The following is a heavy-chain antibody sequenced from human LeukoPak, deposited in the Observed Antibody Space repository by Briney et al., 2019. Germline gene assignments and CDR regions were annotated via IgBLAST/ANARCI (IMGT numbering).Heavy chain of an antibody. CDR2: ISGSGGST. CDR3: AKEGQYQLLYYFDY. D-gene: IGHD2-2*01. CDR1: GFTFSSYA. J-gene: IGHJ4*02. V-gene: IGHV3-23*01. Sequence: GGSLRLSCAASGFTFSSYAMNWVRQAPGKGLEWVSAISGSGGSTYYADSVKGRFTMSRDNSKNTLYLQMNSLRAEDTAVYYCAKEGQYQLLYYFDYWGQGTLVTVSS.